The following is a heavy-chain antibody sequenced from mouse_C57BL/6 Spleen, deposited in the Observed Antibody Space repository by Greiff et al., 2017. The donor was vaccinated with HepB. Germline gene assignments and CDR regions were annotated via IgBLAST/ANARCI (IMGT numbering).Heavy chain of an antibody. CDR3: TRDALLRNYFDY. Sequence: DVKLVESGEGLVKPGGSLKLSCAASGFTFSSYAMSWVRQTPEKRLEWVAYISSGGDYIYYAYTVTGRFTISRDNARNTLYLQMSSLKSEETAMYYCTRDALLRNYFDYWGQGTTLTVSS. CDR2: ISSGGDYI. J-gene: IGHJ2*01. CDR1: GFTFSSYA. D-gene: IGHD1-1*01. V-gene: IGHV5-9-1*02.